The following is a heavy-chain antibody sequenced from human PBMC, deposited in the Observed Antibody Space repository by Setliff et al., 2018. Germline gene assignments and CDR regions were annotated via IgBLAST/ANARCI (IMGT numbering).Heavy chain of an antibody. CDR1: GGTFSSYA. Sequence: SVKVSCKASGGTFSSYAISWVRQAPGQGLEWMGGIIPIFGTANYAQKFQGRVTFTRDTFAETAYMELRSLTSDDMAVYYCARGYCDGIGCPAPLYYFDSWGQGTLVTV. D-gene: IGHD2-21*01. J-gene: IGHJ4*02. CDR2: IIPIFGTA. V-gene: IGHV1-69*05. CDR3: ARGYCDGIGCPAPLYYFDS.